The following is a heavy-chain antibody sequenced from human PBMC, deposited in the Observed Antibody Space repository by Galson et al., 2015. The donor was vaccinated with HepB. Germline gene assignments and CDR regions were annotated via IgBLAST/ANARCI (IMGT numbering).Heavy chain of an antibody. Sequence: SLRLSCAASGFTFSSYGMHWVRQAPGKGLECVVFIHYDGSKTYYADSVKGRFTISRDNSKNTLYLQMNSLRADDTAVYYCAKDPHYYDGRGYYYNYYYGMDVWGQGTTVTVSS. D-gene: IGHD3-22*01. CDR1: GFTFSSYG. CDR2: IHYDGSKT. J-gene: IGHJ6*02. V-gene: IGHV3-30*02. CDR3: AKDPHYYDGRGYYYNYYYGMDV.